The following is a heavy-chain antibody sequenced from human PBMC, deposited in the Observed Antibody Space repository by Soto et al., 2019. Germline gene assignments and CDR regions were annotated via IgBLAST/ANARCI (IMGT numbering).Heavy chain of an antibody. D-gene: IGHD3-10*01. Sequence: SESLSLTCAVYGGSFSNNYWTWFRQPPGKGLEWIGEINHSGGTSYNPSLKSRVIISVDTSKSQFSLKLTSVTAADTAVYYCARDRNYYGSGTNYRDYYYGLDVWGQGTTVTVSS. CDR1: GGSFSNNY. V-gene: IGHV4-34*09. CDR3: ARDRNYYGSGTNYRDYYYGLDV. CDR2: INHSGGT. J-gene: IGHJ6*02.